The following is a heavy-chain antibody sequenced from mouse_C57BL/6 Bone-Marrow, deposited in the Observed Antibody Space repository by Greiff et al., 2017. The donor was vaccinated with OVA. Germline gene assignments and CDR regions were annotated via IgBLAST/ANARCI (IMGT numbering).Heavy chain of an antibody. D-gene: IGHD2-3*01. CDR2: INPSSGYT. CDR1: GYTFTSYW. J-gene: IGHJ2*01. CDR3: ARRLLLRRGFGY. V-gene: IGHV1-7*01. Sequence: QVQLQQSGAELAKPGASVKLSCKASGYTFTSYWMHWVKQRPGQGLEWIGYINPSSGYTKYNQKFKDKATLTADTSSSTAYMQLSSLTDEDSAVYYCARRLLLRRGFGYWGQGTTLTVSS.